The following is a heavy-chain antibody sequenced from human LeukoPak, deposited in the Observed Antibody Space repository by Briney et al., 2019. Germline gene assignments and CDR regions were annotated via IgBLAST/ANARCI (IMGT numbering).Heavy chain of an antibody. CDR3: ASTPSSRWYVDY. Sequence: SQTLSLTCTVSGGSISSGGYYWSWIRQHPGKGLEWIAYIYYCGSTYYNPSLKSRVTISVDTSKNQFSLKLSSVTAADTAVYYCASTPSSRWYVDYWGQGTLVTVST. CDR2: IYYCGST. J-gene: IGHJ4*02. D-gene: IGHD6-13*01. CDR1: GGSISSGGYY. V-gene: IGHV4-31*03.